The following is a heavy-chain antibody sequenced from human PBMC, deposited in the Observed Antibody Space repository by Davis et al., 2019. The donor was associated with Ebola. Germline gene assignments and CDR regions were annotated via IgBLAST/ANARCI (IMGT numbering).Heavy chain of an antibody. Sequence: GESLKISCAASGFTFDDYSMHWVRQAPGKGLEWVSLISGDGGSTYYADSVKGRFTISRDNSKNSLYLQMNSLRAEDTAVYYCARRADYWGQGTLVTVSS. J-gene: IGHJ4*02. CDR2: ISGDGGST. CDR1: GFTFDDYS. V-gene: IGHV3-43*02. CDR3: ARRADY.